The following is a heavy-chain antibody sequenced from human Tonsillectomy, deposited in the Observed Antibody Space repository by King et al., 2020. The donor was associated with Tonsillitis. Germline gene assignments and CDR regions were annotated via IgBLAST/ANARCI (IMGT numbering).Heavy chain of an antibody. CDR3: ARESNDYGDYPYYFDY. CDR1: GGSISSGDYY. D-gene: IGHD4-17*01. V-gene: IGHV4-30-4*01. Sequence: MQLQESGPGLVKPSQTLSLTCTVSGGSISSGDYYWSWIRQPPGKGLEWIGYTFYSGSTYYNPSLKSRVTISVDTSKNQFSLKLSSVTAADTAVYYCARESNDYGDYPYYFDYWGQGTLVTVSS. J-gene: IGHJ4*02. CDR2: TFYSGST.